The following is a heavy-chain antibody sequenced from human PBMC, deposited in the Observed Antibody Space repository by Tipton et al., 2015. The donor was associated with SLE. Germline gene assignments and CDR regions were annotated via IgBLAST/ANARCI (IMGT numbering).Heavy chain of an antibody. V-gene: IGHV4-61*02. CDR3: TKDLRDYGDYASDY. CDR1: GASISSYSYY. J-gene: IGHJ4*02. CDR2: IYSSGST. D-gene: IGHD4-17*01. Sequence: TLSLTCTVSGASISSYSYYWSWIRQPAGKGLEWIGRIYSSGSTTYNPSLKSRVTISIDTSKNQFPLKLSSVTAADTAVYYCTKDLRDYGDYASDYWGQGTLVTVSS.